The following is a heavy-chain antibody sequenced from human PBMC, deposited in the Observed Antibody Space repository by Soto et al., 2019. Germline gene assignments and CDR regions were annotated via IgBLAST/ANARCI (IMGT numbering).Heavy chain of an antibody. Sequence: GGSLRLSCVASGFTLGSYSMNWVRQAPGMGLEWVSYIREGSGAIYYADSVKGRFTISRDNAKNSLFLQMNSLRAEDTAVYYCARDKDYAFDYWGQGILVTVSS. V-gene: IGHV3-48*01. CDR1: GFTLGSYS. J-gene: IGHJ4*02. CDR3: ARDKDYAFDY. CDR2: IREGSGAI. D-gene: IGHD2-2*01.